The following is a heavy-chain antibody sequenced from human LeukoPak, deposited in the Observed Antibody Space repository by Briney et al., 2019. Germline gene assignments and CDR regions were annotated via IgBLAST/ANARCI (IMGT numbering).Heavy chain of an antibody. CDR2: ISAYNGNT. V-gene: IGHV1-18*01. D-gene: IGHD1-7*01. CDR3: ARDGVPVSWNSFYYCYYYGMDV. Sequence: ASVKVSCKASGYTFTSYGISWVRQAPGQGLEWMGWISAYNGNTNDAQKLQGRVTMTTDTSTSTACMELRSLRSVDTAVYYCARDGVPVSWNSFYYCYYYGMDVWGQGTTVTVSS. J-gene: IGHJ6*02. CDR1: GYTFTSYG.